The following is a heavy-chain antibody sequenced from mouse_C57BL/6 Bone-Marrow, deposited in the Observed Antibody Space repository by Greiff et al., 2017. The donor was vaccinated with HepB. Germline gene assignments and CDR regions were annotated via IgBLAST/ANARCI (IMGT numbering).Heavy chain of an antibody. CDR1: GYTFTDYN. CDR2: INPNNGGT. CDR3: ARCITTVVATRFYFDY. D-gene: IGHD1-1*01. J-gene: IGHJ2*01. V-gene: IGHV1-18*01. Sequence: EVKLQESGPELVKPGASVKIPCKASGYTFTDYNMDWVKQSHGKSLEWIGDINPNNGGTIYNQKFKGKATLTVDKSSSTAYMELRSLTSEDTAVYYCARCITTVVATRFYFDYWGQGTTLTVSS.